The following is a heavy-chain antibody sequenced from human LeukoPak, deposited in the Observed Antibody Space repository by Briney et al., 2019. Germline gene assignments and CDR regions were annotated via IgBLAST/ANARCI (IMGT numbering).Heavy chain of an antibody. CDR2: TRFDGSNQ. CDR1: GFTFRTYG. CDR3: AKGYGERHFDS. Sequence: PGGSLRLSCSASGFTFRTYGMHWVRQAPGMGLEWVAFTRFDGSNQYYADSVKGRFTISRDNSNNTLTLQMNTLRGDDTAVYFWAKGYGERHFDSWGQGTLVTVSS. D-gene: IGHD5-18*01. V-gene: IGHV3-30*02. J-gene: IGHJ4*02.